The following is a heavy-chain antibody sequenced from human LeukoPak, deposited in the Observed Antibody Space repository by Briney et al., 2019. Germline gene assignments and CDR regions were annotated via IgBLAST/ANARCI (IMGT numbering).Heavy chain of an antibody. CDR1: GGSISSSSYY. J-gene: IGHJ6*03. D-gene: IGHD6-19*01. Sequence: SETLSLTCTVSGGSISSSSYYWGWIRQPPGKGLEWIGSIYYSGSTYYNPSLKSRVTISVDTSKNQFSLKLSSVTAADTAVYYCARHNPPNSSGWYRDYYYYYYMDVWGKGTTVTVSS. CDR3: ARHNPPNSSGWYRDYYYYYYMDV. V-gene: IGHV4-39*01. CDR2: IYYSGST.